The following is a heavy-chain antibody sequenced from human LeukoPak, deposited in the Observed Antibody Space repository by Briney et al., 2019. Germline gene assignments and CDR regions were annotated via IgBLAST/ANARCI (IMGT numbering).Heavy chain of an antibody. CDR2: ISYDGSNK. V-gene: IGHV3-30*18. Sequence: GGSLRLSCAASGFTFSSYGMHWVRQAPGKGLEWVAVISYDGSNKYYADSVKGRFTISRDNSKNTLYLQMNSLRAEDTAVYYCAKESHRCCSSTSCPRGVDYWGQGTLVTVSS. CDR3: AKESHRCCSSTSCPRGVDY. J-gene: IGHJ4*02. CDR1: GFTFSSYG. D-gene: IGHD2-2*01.